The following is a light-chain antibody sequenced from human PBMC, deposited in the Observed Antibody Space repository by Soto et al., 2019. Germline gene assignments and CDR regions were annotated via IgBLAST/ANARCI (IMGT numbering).Light chain of an antibody. J-gene: IGKJ2*01. V-gene: IGKV1-5*01. CDR1: QPIKTW. Sequence: DIQLTQSPASVSAAVGDRINISCRASQPIKTWLAWYQQKPGKGPKLLIYTASTLETGVPSRFSGSGSGTDFTLTISSLQPDDFANYYCQQYNTYSYTVGQGTKLEIK. CDR2: TAS. CDR3: QQYNTYSYT.